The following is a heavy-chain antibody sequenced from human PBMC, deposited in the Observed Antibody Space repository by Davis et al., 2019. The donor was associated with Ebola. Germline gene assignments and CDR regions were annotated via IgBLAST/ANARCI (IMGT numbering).Heavy chain of an antibody. J-gene: IGHJ6*02. V-gene: IGHV3-48*01. Sequence: GGSLRLSCAASGFTFSSYSMNWVRQAPGKGLEWVSYISSSSSTIYYADSVKGRFTISRDNAKNTLYLQMNSLSAEDTALYYCAKALVDQSYYSYGVGDWGQGTTVTVSS. CDR3: AKALVDQSYYSYGVGD. CDR2: ISSSSSTI. D-gene: IGHD2-2*01. CDR1: GFTFSSYS.